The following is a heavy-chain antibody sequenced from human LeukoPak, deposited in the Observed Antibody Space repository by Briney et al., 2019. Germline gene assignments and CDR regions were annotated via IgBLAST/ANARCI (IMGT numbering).Heavy chain of an antibody. V-gene: IGHV4-59*01. D-gene: IGHD2-2*01. Sequence: SETLSLTCTVSGGSISSYYWSWIRQPPGKGLEWIGYIYYSGSTNYNPSLKSRVTISVDTSKNQFSLKLSSVTAADTAVYYCARVRSDIVVVSNAFDIWGQGTMVTVSS. J-gene: IGHJ3*02. CDR1: GGSISSYY. CDR2: IYYSGST. CDR3: ARVRSDIVVVSNAFDI.